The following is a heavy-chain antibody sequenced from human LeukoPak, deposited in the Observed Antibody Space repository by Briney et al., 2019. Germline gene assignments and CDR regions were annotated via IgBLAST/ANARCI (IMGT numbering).Heavy chain of an antibody. D-gene: IGHD5-18*01. CDR2: ISWNSGSI. CDR1: GFSFGGYA. CDR3: AKAPDTAMVAYYFEY. V-gene: IGHV3-9*01. J-gene: IGHJ4*02. Sequence: GGSLRLSCAASGFSFGGYALHWVRQAPGKGLEWVLGISWNSGSIGYADSVKGRFTISRDNAKNSLYLQMNSLRAEDTALYYCAKAPDTAMVAYYFEYWGQGVLVTVSS.